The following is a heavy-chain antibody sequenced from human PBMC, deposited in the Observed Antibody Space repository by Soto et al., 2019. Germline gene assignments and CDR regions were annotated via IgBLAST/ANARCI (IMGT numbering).Heavy chain of an antibody. CDR1: GFTFSSYA. V-gene: IGHV3-33*01. Sequence: PGGSLRLSCAASGFTFSSYAMHWVRQAPGKGLEWVAVIWYDGSNKYYADSVKGRFTISRDNSKNTLYLQMNSLRAEDTAVYYCARDAEYYYFWSGYTPGGMDVWGQGTMVTVYS. CDR3: ARDAEYYYFWSGYTPGGMDV. CDR2: IWYDGSNK. J-gene: IGHJ6*02. D-gene: IGHD3-3*01.